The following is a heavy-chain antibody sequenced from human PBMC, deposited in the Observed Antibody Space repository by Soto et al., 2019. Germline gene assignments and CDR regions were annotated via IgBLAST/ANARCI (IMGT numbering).Heavy chain of an antibody. Sequence: PGGSLRLSCVASGFTFSSYALHWVRQAPGKGLEWVAVTSYDGSNKYYADSVEGRFTISRDNSKNTLYLQTSSLTTEDTAMYYCARDWETSATGLIDSWGQGTLVTAPQ. J-gene: IGHJ4*02. D-gene: IGHD3-9*01. CDR1: GFTFSSYA. CDR3: ARDWETSATGLIDS. CDR2: TSYDGSNK. V-gene: IGHV3-30-3*01.